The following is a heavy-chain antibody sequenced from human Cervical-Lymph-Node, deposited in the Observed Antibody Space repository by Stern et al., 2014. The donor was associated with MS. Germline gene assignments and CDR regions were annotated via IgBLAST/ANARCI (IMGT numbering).Heavy chain of an antibody. CDR2: ISYDGSDK. Sequence: VQLVESGGGVVQPGRSLRLSCAASGFTFSYHAMHWVRQAPGKGLEWVAVISYDGSDKKDGDSVKGRFPISRDNSRNTLYLQMSSLRVDDTAVYYCARGGAVATSDYYFDYWGQGILVTVSS. CDR1: GFTFSYHA. D-gene: IGHD5-12*01. CDR3: ARGGAVATSDYYFDY. J-gene: IGHJ4*02. V-gene: IGHV3-30*15.